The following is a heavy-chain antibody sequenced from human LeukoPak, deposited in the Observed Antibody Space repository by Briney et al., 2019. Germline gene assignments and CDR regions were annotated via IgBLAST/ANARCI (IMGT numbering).Heavy chain of an antibody. Sequence: SETLSLTCTVSRGSISTYYWSWIRQPPGKGLEWIGFIYYSGSTNYNPSPKSRVTISVDTSKNQFSLKLSSVTAADTAVYYCARSFSARTFFDYWGQGTLVTVSS. CDR2: IYYSGST. V-gene: IGHV4-59*01. CDR3: ARSFSARTFFDY. D-gene: IGHD1-14*01. J-gene: IGHJ4*02. CDR1: RGSISTYY.